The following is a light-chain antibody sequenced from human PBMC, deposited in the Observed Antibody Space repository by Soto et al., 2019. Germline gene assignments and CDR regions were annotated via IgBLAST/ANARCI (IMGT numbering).Light chain of an antibody. J-gene: IGKJ1*01. V-gene: IGKV3-15*01. CDR2: AAS. CDR1: QSVGRD. CDR3: QQYNNWPCT. Sequence: EIVMTQSPATLSVSPGEGVTLSCRASQSVGRDLAWYQQKPGQAPRLLISAASTRATGFPARFSGSGSGTEFTLTISSLQSEDFAVYHCQQYNNWPCTFGQGTKWIS.